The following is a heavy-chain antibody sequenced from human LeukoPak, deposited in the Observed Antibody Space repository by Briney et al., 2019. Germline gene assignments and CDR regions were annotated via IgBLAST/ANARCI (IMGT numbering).Heavy chain of an antibody. D-gene: IGHD2-2*01. J-gene: IGHJ4*02. Sequence: PGGSLRLSCAASRFTFSSYSMNWVRQAPGKGLEWVSSISSSSSYIYYADSVKGRFTISRDNAKNSLYLQMNSLRAEDTAVYYCARDSTEIVVVPAAFDYWGQGTLVTVSS. CDR3: ARDSTEIVVVPAAFDY. V-gene: IGHV3-21*01. CDR1: RFTFSSYS. CDR2: ISSSSSYI.